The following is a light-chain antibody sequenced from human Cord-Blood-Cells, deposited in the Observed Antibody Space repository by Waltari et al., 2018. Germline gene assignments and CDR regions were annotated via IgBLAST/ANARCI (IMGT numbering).Light chain of an antibody. Sequence: IWMTQSPSTLSASAGDRVTLTCRASQCISSWLGWYQQKPGKAPKLLIYTASSLESGVPSRFRGSGSGTEFTLTISSLQPEEFATYYCQQYNSYSRTFGQGTKVEIK. CDR1: QCISSW. J-gene: IGKJ1*01. CDR3: QQYNSYSRT. V-gene: IGKV1-5*03. CDR2: TAS.